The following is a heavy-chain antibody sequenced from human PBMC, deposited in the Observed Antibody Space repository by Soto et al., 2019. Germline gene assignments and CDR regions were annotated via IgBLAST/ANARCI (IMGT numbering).Heavy chain of an antibody. Sequence: ASVKVSCKASVYISTNYYIYWVRQAPGQGLENIGIINPGGGATDYAQKFQGRVTMTRDTSTSTVYMELSSLRYEDTAVYFCARRIVGAVILRFGSWGQGTPVTVPS. CDR2: INPGGGAT. V-gene: IGHV1-46*01. J-gene: IGHJ5*01. CDR3: ARRIVGAVILRFGS. CDR1: VYISTNYY. D-gene: IGHD1-26*01.